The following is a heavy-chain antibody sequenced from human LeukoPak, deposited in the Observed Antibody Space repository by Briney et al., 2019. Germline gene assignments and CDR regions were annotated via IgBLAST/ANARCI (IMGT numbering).Heavy chain of an antibody. J-gene: IGHJ4*02. V-gene: IGHV3-30*02. CDR3: AKASSGYYSGYFDY. CDR1: GFTFSSYG. CDR2: IRYDGSNK. Sequence: GGSLRLSCAASGFTFSSYGMHWVRQAPGKGLEWVAFIRYDGSNKYYADSVKGRFTISRDNSKNTLYLHVNSLRPEDTAVYYCAKASSGYYSGYFDYWGQGTLVTVSS. D-gene: IGHD3-22*01.